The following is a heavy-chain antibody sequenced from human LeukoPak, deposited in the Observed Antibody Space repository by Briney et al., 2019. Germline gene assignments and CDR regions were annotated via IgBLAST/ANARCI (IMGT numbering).Heavy chain of an antibody. Sequence: PGRSLRLSCAASGFTFDDYAMHWVRQAPGKGLEWVANIKQDGSEKYYVDSVKGRFTISRDNVKNSLYLQMNSLRVEDTAVYYCARPVVGAIDYWGQGTLVTVSS. V-gene: IGHV3-7*01. J-gene: IGHJ4*02. CDR3: ARPVVGAIDY. D-gene: IGHD1-26*01. CDR2: IKQDGSEK. CDR1: GFTFDDYA.